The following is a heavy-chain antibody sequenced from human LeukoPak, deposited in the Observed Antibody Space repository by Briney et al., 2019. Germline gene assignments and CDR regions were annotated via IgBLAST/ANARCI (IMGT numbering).Heavy chain of an antibody. J-gene: IGHJ5*02. V-gene: IGHV1-18*01. CDR1: GYTFTSYG. D-gene: IGHD2-15*01. CDR2: ISAYNGNT. Sequence: ASVTVSCKASGYTFTSYGFSWVRQAPGQGLEWMGWISAYNGNTNHAQKLQGRVTMTTDTSTSTAYMELRSLRSDDTAVYYCARTSDCSGGSCYSQNWLDPWGQGTLVTVSS. CDR3: ARTSDCSGGSCYSQNWLDP.